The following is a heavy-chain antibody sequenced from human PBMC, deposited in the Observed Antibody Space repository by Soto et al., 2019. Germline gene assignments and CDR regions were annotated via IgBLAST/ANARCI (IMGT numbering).Heavy chain of an antibody. D-gene: IGHD2-15*01. J-gene: IGHJ4*02. CDR1: AFTFSSYA. V-gene: IGHV3-23*01. CDR3: AKDPCSGGSCYSPGFDY. Sequence: RRSMSLSCAASAFTFSSYAISWVRQPPKEGLEWVSAISGSGGSTYYADTVKSRFTITRDNTKNTLYLQMNSLRAEDTAVYYCAKDPCSGGSCYSPGFDYWGQGTLVTVYS. CDR2: ISGSGGST.